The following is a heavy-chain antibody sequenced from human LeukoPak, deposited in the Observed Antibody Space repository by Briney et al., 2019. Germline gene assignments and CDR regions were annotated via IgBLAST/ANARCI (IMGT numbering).Heavy chain of an antibody. Sequence: WVRQPPGKGLEWIGSIYYSGSTYYNPSLKSRVTISVDTSKNQFSLKLSSVTAADTAVYYCARKGGVSYSSYRNWFDPWGQGTLVTVSS. V-gene: IGHV4-39*01. J-gene: IGHJ5*02. D-gene: IGHD6-6*01. CDR3: ARKGGVSYSSYRNWFDP. CDR2: IYYSGST.